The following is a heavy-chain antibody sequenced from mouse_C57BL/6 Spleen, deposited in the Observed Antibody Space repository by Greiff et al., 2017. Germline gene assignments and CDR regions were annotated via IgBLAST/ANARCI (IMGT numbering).Heavy chain of an antibody. J-gene: IGHJ4*01. CDR2: IFPGSGST. CDR3: ATQLRLRYAMDY. CDR1: GYTFTDYY. D-gene: IGHD3-2*02. V-gene: IGHV1-75*01. Sequence: QVQLQQSGPELVKPGASVKISCKASGYTFTDYYINWVKQRPGQGLEWIGCIFPGSGSTYYNEKFKGTATLTVDKSSSTAYLLLSSLTSEDSAVYFCATQLRLRYAMDYWGQGTSVTVSS.